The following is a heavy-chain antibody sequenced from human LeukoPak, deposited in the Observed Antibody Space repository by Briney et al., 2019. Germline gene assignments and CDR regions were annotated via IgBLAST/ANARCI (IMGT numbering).Heavy chain of an antibody. V-gene: IGHV4-59*01. CDR3: ARVGTHDYSNYGLDY. Sequence: PSVTLSLTRTVSSGSISSYYWSWIRQPPGKGLEWIRYIHYSGSTNYNPSIESPVTISVDTSKNQFSLKLGSVTAADTAVYYCARVGTHDYSNYGLDYWGQGTLVTVSS. CDR2: IHYSGST. J-gene: IGHJ4*02. D-gene: IGHD4-11*01. CDR1: SGSISSYY.